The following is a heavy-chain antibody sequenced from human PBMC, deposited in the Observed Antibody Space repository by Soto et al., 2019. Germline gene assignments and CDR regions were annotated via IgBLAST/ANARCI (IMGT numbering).Heavy chain of an antibody. J-gene: IGHJ6*02. CDR1: GFTFNNYG. Sequence: GGSLRLSCAASGFTFNNYGMHWVRQAPGKGLEWMAVISYDGSDKYYGDSVKGRFAISRDNPKNTLYLQMNSLRAEDIAVNYGSYSGGGGSGSYHYQYGMEVWGQGTTVTVSS. CDR2: ISYDGSDK. V-gene: IGHV3-30*03. CDR3: SYSGGGGSGSYHYQYGMEV. D-gene: IGHD3-10*01.